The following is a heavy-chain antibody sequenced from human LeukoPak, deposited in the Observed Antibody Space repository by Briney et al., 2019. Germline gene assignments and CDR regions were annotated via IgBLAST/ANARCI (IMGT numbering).Heavy chain of an antibody. Sequence: SETLSLTCTVSGASISDYYWSWIRQHPGKGLEWIGYIYYSGSTYYNPSLKSRVTISVDTSKNQFSLNLNSVTAADTAVYYCASGREIIATLSYWGQGTLVAVSS. J-gene: IGHJ4*02. CDR1: GASISDYY. V-gene: IGHV4-31*03. CDR3: ASGREIIATLSY. D-gene: IGHD5-12*01. CDR2: IYYSGST.